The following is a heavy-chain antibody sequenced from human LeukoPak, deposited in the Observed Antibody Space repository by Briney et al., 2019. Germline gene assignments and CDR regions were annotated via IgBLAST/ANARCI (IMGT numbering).Heavy chain of an antibody. CDR3: ARRGHYYDSSGYYSDAFDI. J-gene: IGHJ3*02. CDR1: GGSISSGGYS. D-gene: IGHD3-22*01. Sequence: SQTLSLTCAVSGGSISSGGYSWSWIRQPPGKGLEWIGYIYYSGSTNYNPSLKSRVTISVDTSKNQFSLKLSSVTAADTAVYYCARRGHYYDSSGYYSDAFDIWGQGTMVTVSS. V-gene: IGHV4-30-4*07. CDR2: IYYSGST.